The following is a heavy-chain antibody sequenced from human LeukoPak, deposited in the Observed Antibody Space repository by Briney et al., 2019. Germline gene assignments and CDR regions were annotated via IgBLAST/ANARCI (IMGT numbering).Heavy chain of an antibody. V-gene: IGHV3-23*01. Sequence: GGSLRLSCAASGFTFSSYAMSWVRQAPGKGLEWVSSISGSGTTTYFADSVKGRFTISRDNSKNTLYLQINSLRAEDTAVYYCAKDFSGYAYDYWGQGILVTVSS. CDR2: ISGSGTTT. CDR1: GFTFSSYA. J-gene: IGHJ4*02. D-gene: IGHD3-22*01. CDR3: AKDFSGYAYDY.